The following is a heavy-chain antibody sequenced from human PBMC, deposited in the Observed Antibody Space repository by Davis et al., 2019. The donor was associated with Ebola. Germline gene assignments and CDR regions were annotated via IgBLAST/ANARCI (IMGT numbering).Heavy chain of an antibody. J-gene: IGHJ4*02. Sequence: GESLKISCAASGFTVSSNYMSWVRQAPGKGLEWVSVIYSGGSTYYADSVKGRFTISRDNSKNTLYLQMNSLRAEDTAVYYCARVEGNIVATTFDYWGQGTLVTVSS. CDR3: ARVEGNIVATTFDY. CDR1: GFTVSSNY. V-gene: IGHV3-53*01. CDR2: IYSGGST. D-gene: IGHD5-12*01.